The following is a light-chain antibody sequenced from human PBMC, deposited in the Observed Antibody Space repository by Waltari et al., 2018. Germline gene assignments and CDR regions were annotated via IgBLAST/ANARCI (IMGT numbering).Light chain of an antibody. CDR1: QSISRD. J-gene: IGKJ1*01. Sequence: DIQMTQSPPSLSASVGDRVTITCRASQSISRDLNWYQQKPGKAPKLLIDAASSLQSGVPSRFSGSGSGTDFTLTISSLQLEDFATFYCQQGYSAPWTFGQGTRVEIK. V-gene: IGKV1-39*01. CDR3: QQGYSAPWT. CDR2: AAS.